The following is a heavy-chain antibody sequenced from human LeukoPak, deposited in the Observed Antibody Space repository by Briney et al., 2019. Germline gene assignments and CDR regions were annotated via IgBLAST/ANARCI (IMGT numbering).Heavy chain of an antibody. D-gene: IGHD6-13*01. CDR2: IWYDGSNK. V-gene: IGHV3-33*01. Sequence: GGSLRLSCAASGFTFSSYGMHWVRQAPGKGLEWVAVIWYDGSNKYYADSVKGRFTISRDNSKNTLYLQMNSLGAEDTDVYYCARGAAAGTYNWFDPWGQGTLVTVSS. CDR3: ARGAAAGTYNWFDP. CDR1: GFTFSSYG. J-gene: IGHJ5*02.